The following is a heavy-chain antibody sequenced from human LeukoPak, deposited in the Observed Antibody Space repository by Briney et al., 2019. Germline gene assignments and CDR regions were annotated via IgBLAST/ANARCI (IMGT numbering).Heavy chain of an antibody. Sequence: GGSLRLSCTASGFTFSSYAMSWVRQAPGKGLEWVSAISGNGGSSYYADSAKARFTISRDNSKNTLYLQMNSLRAEDTAVYYCAKDVDFGSGFYPCYFDYWGQGTLVTVSS. CDR1: GFTFSSYA. CDR3: AKDVDFGSGFYPCYFDY. J-gene: IGHJ4*02. D-gene: IGHD3-10*01. V-gene: IGHV3-23*01. CDR2: ISGNGGSS.